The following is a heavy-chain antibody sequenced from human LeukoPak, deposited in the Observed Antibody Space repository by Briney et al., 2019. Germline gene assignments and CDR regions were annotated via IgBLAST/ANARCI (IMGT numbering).Heavy chain of an antibody. CDR2: IYYSGST. CDR3: AISSHPARYYFDY. V-gene: IGHV4-59*01. CDR1: GGSISSYY. J-gene: IGHJ4*02. Sequence: SETLSLTCTVSGGSISSYYWSWIRQPPGKGLEWIGYIYYSGSTNYNPSLKSRVTISVDTSKNQFPLKLSSVTAADTAVYYCAISSHPARYYFDYWGQGTLVTVSS. D-gene: IGHD6-6*01.